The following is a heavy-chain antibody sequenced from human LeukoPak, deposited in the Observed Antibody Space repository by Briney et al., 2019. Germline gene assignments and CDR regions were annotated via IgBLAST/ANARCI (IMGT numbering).Heavy chain of an antibody. CDR3: ARDGREFAGFFDS. V-gene: IGHV3-30*04. J-gene: IGHJ4*02. D-gene: IGHD3-10*01. Sequence: GGSLRLSCAASGFTFSSYTLHWVRQAPGKGLEWLAAILYDGSDEYYADSVKGRFSISRDNSKKTFYLQMNSLRTEDTAIYYCARDGREFAGFFDSWGQGTLVTVSS. CDR1: GFTFSSYT. CDR2: ILYDGSDE.